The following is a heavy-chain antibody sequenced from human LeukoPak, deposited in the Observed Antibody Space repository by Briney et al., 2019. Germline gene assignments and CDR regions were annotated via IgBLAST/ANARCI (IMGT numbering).Heavy chain of an antibody. CDR3: ARYTTGHGFDV. J-gene: IGHJ4*02. D-gene: IGHD2/OR15-2a*01. CDR1: GFTFRSNG. V-gene: IGHV3-33*08. CDR2: IWYDGSDA. Sequence: PGGSLRLSCAASGFTFRSNGMHWVRQAPGRGLEWVTYIWYDGSDADYADPVKGRFTISRDNSKNTLYLQMNSLRAEDTAVYYCARYTTGHGFDVWGQGTLVTVSS.